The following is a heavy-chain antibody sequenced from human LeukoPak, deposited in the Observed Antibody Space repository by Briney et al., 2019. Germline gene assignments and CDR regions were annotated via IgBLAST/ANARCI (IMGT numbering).Heavy chain of an antibody. CDR3: ARLNRGYCYGTTCYMEPGAGH. CDR1: GFTFSTYW. J-gene: IGHJ4*02. CDR2: IKEDGSDK. V-gene: IGHV3-7*01. Sequence: PGGSLRLSCVASGFTFSTYWMSWVRQAPGKGLECVANIKEDGSDKYYVDSVKGRFTISRDDAKNSLYLQMNSLRAEDTALYYCARLNRGYCYGTTCYMEPGAGHWGQGTLVTVSS. D-gene: IGHD2/OR15-2a*01.